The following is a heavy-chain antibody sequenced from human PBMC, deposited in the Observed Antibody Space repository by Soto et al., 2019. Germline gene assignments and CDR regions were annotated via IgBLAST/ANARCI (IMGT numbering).Heavy chain of an antibody. CDR2: INHSGST. J-gene: IGHJ4*02. CDR1: GGSFSGYY. D-gene: IGHD3-10*01. V-gene: IGHV4-34*01. Sequence: SETLSLTCAVYGGSFSGYYGTWIRQPPGTGLEWIGEINHSGSTNYNPSLKSRVTISVDTSKNQFSLKLTSVTAADTAVYYCARDKITGLFDYWGQGTPVTV. CDR3: ARDKITGLFDY.